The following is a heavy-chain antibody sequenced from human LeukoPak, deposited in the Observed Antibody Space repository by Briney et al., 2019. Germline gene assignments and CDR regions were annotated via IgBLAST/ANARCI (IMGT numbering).Heavy chain of an antibody. V-gene: IGHV3-7*01. D-gene: IGHD3-16*01. CDR1: GFTLSGSW. Sequence: GGSLRLSCAASGFTLSGSWMSWVRQAPGKGLEWVASINQDGGEKYSLDSVKGRFTISRDNTKSSLYPQMNSLRAEDTAMYYCARYRHLYNWGQGTLVTVSS. J-gene: IGHJ4*02. CDR2: INQDGGEK. CDR3: ARYRHLYN.